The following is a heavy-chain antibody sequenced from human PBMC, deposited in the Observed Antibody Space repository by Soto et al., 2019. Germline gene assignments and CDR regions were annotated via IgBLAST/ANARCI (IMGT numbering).Heavy chain of an antibody. D-gene: IGHD6-19*01. V-gene: IGHV3-33*01. J-gene: IGHJ4*02. CDR3: ARQKYTSGWYTYHFDY. CDR1: GLTFSSYG. Sequence: QVQLVESGGGVVHPGRSLRLSCAASGLTFSSYGMHWVRQAPGKGLEWVALIWSDGDNKYYADSVKGRFTISRDNAKNSLYLQMNSLRVEDTAVYYCARQKYTSGWYTYHFDYWGQGTLVTVSS. CDR2: IWSDGDNK.